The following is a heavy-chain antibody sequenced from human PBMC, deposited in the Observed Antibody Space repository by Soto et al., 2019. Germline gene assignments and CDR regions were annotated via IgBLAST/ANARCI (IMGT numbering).Heavy chain of an antibody. CDR2: INHSGST. D-gene: IGHD2-2*01. Sequence: PSETLSLTCAVYGGSFSGYYWSWIRQPPGKGLEWIGEINHSGSTNYNPSLKSRVTISVDTSKNQFSLKLSSVTAADTAVYYCARGWGDIVVVPAATFDYWGQGTLVTAPQ. J-gene: IGHJ4*02. CDR3: ARGWGDIVVVPAATFDY. CDR1: GGSFSGYY. V-gene: IGHV4-34*01.